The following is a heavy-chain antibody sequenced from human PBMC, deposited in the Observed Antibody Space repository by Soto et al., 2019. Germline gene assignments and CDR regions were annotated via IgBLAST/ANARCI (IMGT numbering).Heavy chain of an antibody. CDR1: GYTFSSYA. CDR3: AREGEYSSSWYHDAFDI. V-gene: IGHV1-3*05. Sequence: QVQLVQSGAEEKKPGASVKVSRKASGYTFSSYAMHWVRQAPGQRLEWMGWINAGNGNTKYSQKFQGRVTITRDTSASTAYMELSSLRSEDTAVYYCAREGEYSSSWYHDAFDIWGQGTMVTVSS. CDR2: INAGNGNT. J-gene: IGHJ3*02. D-gene: IGHD6-13*01.